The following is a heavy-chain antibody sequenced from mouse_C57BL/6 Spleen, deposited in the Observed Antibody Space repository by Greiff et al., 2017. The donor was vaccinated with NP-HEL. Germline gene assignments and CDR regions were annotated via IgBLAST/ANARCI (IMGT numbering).Heavy chain of an antibody. CDR3: ARGGYYYYGSSHWYFDV. J-gene: IGHJ1*03. CDR1: GYTFTSYW. CDR2: IDPSDSYT. D-gene: IGHD1-1*01. Sequence: QVQLQQPGAELVKPGASVKLSCKASGYTFTSYWMQWVKQRPGQGLEWIGEIDPSDSYTNYNQKFKGKATLTVDTSSSTAYMQLSSLTSEDSAVYYCARGGYYYYGSSHWYFDVWGTGTTVTVSS. V-gene: IGHV1-50*01.